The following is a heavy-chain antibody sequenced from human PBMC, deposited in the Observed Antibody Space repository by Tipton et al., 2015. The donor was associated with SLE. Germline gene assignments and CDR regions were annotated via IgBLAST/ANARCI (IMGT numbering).Heavy chain of an antibody. D-gene: IGHD4-17*01. V-gene: IGHV4-61*02. CDR2: IYAWGST. CDR1: GGSISSTNYF. J-gene: IGHJ3*02. CDR3: ARYADDYGDNAHALDI. Sequence: TLSLTCTVSGGSISSTNYFWNWIRQPAGKTLEWIGRIYAWGSTDYNPSLRSRVAMSLDTSKNQFSLRLDSVTAADTAVYYCARYADDYGDNAHALDIWGQGTVVIVSS.